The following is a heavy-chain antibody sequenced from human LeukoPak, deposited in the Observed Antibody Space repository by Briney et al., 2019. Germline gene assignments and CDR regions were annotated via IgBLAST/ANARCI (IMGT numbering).Heavy chain of an antibody. CDR2: IYHSGST. D-gene: IGHD1-26*01. J-gene: IGHJ4*02. CDR3: AREVVGATRHFDY. CDR1: GGSISSGGYY. Sequence: SETLSLTCTVSGGSISSGGYYWSWIRQPPGKGLEWIGYIYHSGSTYYNPSLKSRVTISVDRSKNQFSLKLSSVTAADTAVYYCAREVVGATRHFDYWGQGTLVTVSS. V-gene: IGHV4-30-2*01.